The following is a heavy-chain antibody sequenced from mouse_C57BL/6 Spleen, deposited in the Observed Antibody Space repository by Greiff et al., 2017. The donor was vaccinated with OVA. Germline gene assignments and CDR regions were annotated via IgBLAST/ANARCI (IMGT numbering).Heavy chain of an antibody. CDR3: ARRDYAMDY. V-gene: IGHV1-54*01. CDR2: INPGSGGT. CDR1: GYAFTNYL. J-gene: IGHJ4*01. Sequence: QVQLQQSGAELVRPGTSVKVSCKASGYAFTNYLIEWVKQRPGQGLEWIGVINPGSGGTNYNEKFKGKATLTADKSSSTAYMQLSSLTSEDSAVYVCARRDYAMDYWGQGTSVTVSS.